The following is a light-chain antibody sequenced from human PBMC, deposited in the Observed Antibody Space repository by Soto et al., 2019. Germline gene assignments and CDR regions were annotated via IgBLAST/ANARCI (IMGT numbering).Light chain of an antibody. J-gene: IGLJ1*01. CDR2: RNN. CDR3: ATWDDSLNGFYV. CDR1: TSNIGSNY. Sequence: QSALPQPPSASGTPGQGVTISCSGSTSNIGSNYVYWYQQLPGTAPKLLIYRNNQRPSGVPDRFSGSKSGTSASLAISGLRSDDEADYFCATWDDSLNGFYVFGTGTKVTV. V-gene: IGLV1-47*01.